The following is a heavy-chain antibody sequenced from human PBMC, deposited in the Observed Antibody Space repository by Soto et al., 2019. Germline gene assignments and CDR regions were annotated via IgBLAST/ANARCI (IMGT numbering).Heavy chain of an antibody. CDR1: GFTFNNYA. D-gene: IGHD1-7*01. J-gene: IGHJ4*02. CDR2: ISANGQGI. V-gene: IGHV3-23*01. Sequence: GSLRLSCAASGFTFNNYAMSLVRQAPGKWLEWVSAISANGQGIYYADSVKGRFIISRDSSKNTVFLHMDSLTAEDTAVYYCAKDRNYPRDQFHNWGQGTLVTVSS. CDR3: AKDRNYPRDQFHN.